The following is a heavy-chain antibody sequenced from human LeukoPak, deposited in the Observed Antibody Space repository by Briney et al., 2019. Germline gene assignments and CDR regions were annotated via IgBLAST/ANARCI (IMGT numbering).Heavy chain of an antibody. J-gene: IGHJ4*02. V-gene: IGHV3-30*02. CDR3: AKDLAAAKCFDY. CDR1: GFTFSNYG. D-gene: IGHD6-19*01. CDR2: IRYDGSNT. Sequence: PGGSLRLSCAASGFTFSNYGMHWVRQAPGKGLEWVAFIRYDGSNTYYVDSVKGRFTISRDNSKNMMYLQMNSLRAEDTAVYYCAKDLAAAKCFDYWGQGTLVTVSS.